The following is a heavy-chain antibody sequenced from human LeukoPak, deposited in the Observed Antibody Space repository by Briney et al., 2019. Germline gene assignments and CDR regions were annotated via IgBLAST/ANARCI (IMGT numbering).Heavy chain of an antibody. CDR2: ISGRGGGT. J-gene: IGHJ4*02. V-gene: IGHV3-23*01. CDR3: AKRGVVIRVILVGFHKEAYYFDS. Sequence: PGGSLRLSCAVSGITLSNYGMSWVRQAPGKGQEWVAGISGRGGGTVYADSVKGRFTISRDNPKNTLYLQMNSLRAEDTAVYFCAKRGVVIRVILVGFHKEAYYFDSWGQGALVTVSS. D-gene: IGHD3-22*01. CDR1: GITLSNYG.